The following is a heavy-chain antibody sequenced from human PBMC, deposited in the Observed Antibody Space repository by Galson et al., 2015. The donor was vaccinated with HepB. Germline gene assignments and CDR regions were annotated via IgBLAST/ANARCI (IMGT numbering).Heavy chain of an antibody. V-gene: IGHV3-30*04. CDR2: ISYDGSNK. D-gene: IGHD3-9*01. Sequence: SLRLSCAASGFTFSSYAMHWVRQAPGKGLEWVAVISYDGSNKYYADSVKGRFTISRGNSKNTLYLQMNSLRAEDTAVYYCARVSLGDSTGYGLVPDSDYFDYWGQGTLVTVSS. J-gene: IGHJ4*02. CDR3: ARVSLGDSTGYGLVPDSDYFDY. CDR1: GFTFSSYA.